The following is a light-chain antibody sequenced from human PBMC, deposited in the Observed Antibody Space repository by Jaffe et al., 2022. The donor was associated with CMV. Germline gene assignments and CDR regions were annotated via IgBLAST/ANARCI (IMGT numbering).Light chain of an antibody. J-gene: IGKJ2*01. CDR1: QSVSSN. CDR2: GAS. CDR3: QQYDDWPS. Sequence: EIVMTQSPATLSVSPGERATLSCRASQSVSSNIAWYQQKPGQTPRLLIYGASTRATDIPARFSGSGSGTEFTLTISSLQSVDFAVYYCQQYDDWPSFGRGTKLES. V-gene: IGKV3-15*01.